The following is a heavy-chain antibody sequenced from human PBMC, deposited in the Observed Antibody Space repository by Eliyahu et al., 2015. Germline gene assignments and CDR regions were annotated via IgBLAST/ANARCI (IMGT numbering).Heavy chain of an antibody. CDR1: GFXXXXYG. J-gene: IGHJ4*02. D-gene: IGHD3-10*01. Sequence: QVQLVESGGXVVQPGRSLXXXCATSGFXXXXYGMHWVRQAPGKGLEWVAVIWYDGHNKYYADSVKGRFTISRDNSKDTLYLQMNSLRVEDTAIYYCAKAPIRGVEYGYLESWGQGTLVTVSS. V-gene: IGHV3-33*03. CDR2: IWYDGHNK. CDR3: AKAPIRGVEYGYLES.